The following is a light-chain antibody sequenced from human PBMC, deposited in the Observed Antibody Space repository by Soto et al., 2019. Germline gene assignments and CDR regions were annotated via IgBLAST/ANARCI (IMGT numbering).Light chain of an antibody. Sequence: DIQMTQSPSPLSASVGDRVTITCRASQSISSWLAWYQQKPGKAPKLLIFAASSLQSGVPSRFSGSRSGPDFTLTISSLQPEDFATYSCQKSYSTTWTFGQGTKVDI. CDR1: QSISSW. CDR3: QKSYSTTWT. J-gene: IGKJ1*01. V-gene: IGKV1-39*01. CDR2: AAS.